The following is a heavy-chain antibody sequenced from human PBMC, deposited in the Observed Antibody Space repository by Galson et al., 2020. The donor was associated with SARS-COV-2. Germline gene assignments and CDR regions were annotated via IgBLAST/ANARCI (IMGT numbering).Heavy chain of an antibody. D-gene: IGHD6-19*01. Sequence: GGSLRLSCAASGFIFRRYTMNWVRQAPGKGLEWVSAISGSGGTTYYADSVKGRFTISRDNSDNSLYLHMHSLRAEDTALYYCAKDGYDSGWTAFDYWGQGMLVTVSS. CDR1: GFIFRRYT. V-gene: IGHV3-23*01. J-gene: IGHJ4*02. CDR3: AKDGYDSGWTAFDY. CDR2: ISGSGGTT.